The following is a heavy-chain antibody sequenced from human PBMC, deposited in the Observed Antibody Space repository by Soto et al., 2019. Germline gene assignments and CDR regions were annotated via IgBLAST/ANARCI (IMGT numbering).Heavy chain of an antibody. CDR2: IIPIYGTA. D-gene: IGHD4-17*01. V-gene: IGHV1-69*12. CDR3: ARERYRVYGDTVLNYDYYGMDV. J-gene: IGHJ6*02. CDR1: GGTFSSYA. Sequence: QVQLVQSGAEVKKPGSSVKVSCKASGGTFSSYAINWVRQAPGQGLEWLGGIIPIYGTANYAQKFQGRVTLTADDSTRTADMELSSLRSEDTAVYYCARERYRVYGDTVLNYDYYGMDVWGQGTTVTVSS.